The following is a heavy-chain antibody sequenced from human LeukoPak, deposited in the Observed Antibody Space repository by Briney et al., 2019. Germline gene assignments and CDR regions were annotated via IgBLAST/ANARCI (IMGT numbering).Heavy chain of an antibody. CDR2: IYSGGST. D-gene: IGHD3-16*01. CDR1: GFTVSSNY. CDR3: ARDSLGEYFDY. V-gene: IGHV3-66*02. J-gene: IGHJ4*02. Sequence: AGGSLRLSCAASGFTVSSNYMSWVRQAPGKGLEWVSVIYSGGSTYYADSVKGRFTISRDNSKNTLYLQMNSLRAEDTAVYYCARDSLGEYFDYWGQGTLVTVSS.